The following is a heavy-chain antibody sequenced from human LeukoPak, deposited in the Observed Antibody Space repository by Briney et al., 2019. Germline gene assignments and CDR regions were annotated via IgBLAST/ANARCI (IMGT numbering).Heavy chain of an antibody. CDR2: IKQDGSEK. D-gene: IGHD5-18*01. Sequence: SGGSLRLSCAASGFTFSSYWMSWVRQAPGKGLEWVANIKQDGSEKYYVDSVKGRFTISRDNAKNSLYLQMNSLRAEDTAVYYCARLGYSYGSYYYYYMDVWGKGTTLTVSS. CDR1: GFTFSSYW. V-gene: IGHV3-7*01. J-gene: IGHJ6*03. CDR3: ARLGYSYGSYYYYYMDV.